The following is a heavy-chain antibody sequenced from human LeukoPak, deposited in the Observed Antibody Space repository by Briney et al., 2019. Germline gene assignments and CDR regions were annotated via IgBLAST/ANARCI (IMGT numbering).Heavy chain of an antibody. V-gene: IGHV3-23*01. D-gene: IGHD3-22*01. CDR1: GFTFSNYA. CDR3: TTDREYDSSGYYYRDRYYFDY. CDR2: ISGSGDST. Sequence: GGSLRLSCAASGFTFSNYAMRWVRQAPGKGLEWVSGISGSGDSTYYADSVKGRFTISRDNSKNTLYLQMNSLKTEDTAVYYCTTDREYDSSGYYYRDRYYFDYWGQGTLVTVSS. J-gene: IGHJ4*02.